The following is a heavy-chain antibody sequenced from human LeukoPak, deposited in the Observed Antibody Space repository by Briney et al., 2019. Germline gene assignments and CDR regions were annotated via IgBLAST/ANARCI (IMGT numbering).Heavy chain of an antibody. V-gene: IGHV3-21*04. D-gene: IGHD4/OR15-4a*01. CDR2: ISSRSSYI. J-gene: IGHJ4*02. Sequence: PGGSLRLSCAASGFTFSTYTMNWVRQAPGKGLEWVSSISSRSSYIYYADSVKGRFTISRDNSKNTLYLQMNSLRAEDTAVYYCARRAGAYSHPYDYWGQGTLVTVSS. CDR1: GFTFSTYT. CDR3: ARRAGAYSHPYDY.